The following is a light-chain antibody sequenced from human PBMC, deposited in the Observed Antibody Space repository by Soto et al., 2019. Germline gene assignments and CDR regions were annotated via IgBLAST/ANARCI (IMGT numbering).Light chain of an antibody. CDR3: SSHTSAHTLV. J-gene: IGLJ1*01. Sequence: QSALTQPASVSGSPGQSITISCIGTSSDVGGYNYVSWYQQFPGRAPKLIIEEVSNRPSGVSNRFSGSKSGNTASLTISGLQAEDEADCHCSSHTSAHTLVFGTGTKVTVL. CDR2: EVS. CDR1: SSDVGGYNY. V-gene: IGLV2-14*01.